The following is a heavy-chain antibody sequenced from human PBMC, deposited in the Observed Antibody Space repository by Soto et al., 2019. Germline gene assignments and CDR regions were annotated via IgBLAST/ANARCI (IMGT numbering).Heavy chain of an antibody. V-gene: IGHV4-4*07. CDR3: AREGGYFDSSGCGVPIDDGVDV. CDR1: GGPISPYY. CDR2: IYYTGST. D-gene: IGHD3-22*01. Sequence: SETLSLPCTVSGGPISPYYWSWLRQPAGKGLEWIGRIYYTGSTNYNHPLKRRITMPLDTARKQISLQVNLLTAAATAAYLGAREGGYFDSSGCGVPIDDGVDVWS. J-gene: IGHJ3*01.